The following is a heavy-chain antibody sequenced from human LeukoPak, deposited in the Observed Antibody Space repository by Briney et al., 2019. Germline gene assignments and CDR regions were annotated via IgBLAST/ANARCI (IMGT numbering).Heavy chain of an antibody. J-gene: IGHJ4*02. D-gene: IGHD3-22*01. V-gene: IGHV5-51*01. CDR2: IYPGDSDT. CDR3: ARLFPSAVVITGHYYFDY. Sequence: PGESLKISCKGSGYSFTSYWIGWVRQMPGKGLEWMGIIYPGDSDTRYSPSFQGQVTISADKSISTAYPQWSSLKASDTAMYYCARLFPSAVVITGHYYFDYWGQGTLVTVSS. CDR1: GYSFTSYW.